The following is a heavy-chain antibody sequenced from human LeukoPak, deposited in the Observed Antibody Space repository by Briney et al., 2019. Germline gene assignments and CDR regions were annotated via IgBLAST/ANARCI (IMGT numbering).Heavy chain of an antibody. CDR1: GFTFSSYG. CDR2: ISGSGGST. V-gene: IGHV3-23*01. J-gene: IGHJ4*02. Sequence: GGSLRLSCAASGFTFSSYGMSWVRQAPGKGLEWVSAISGSGGSTYYADSVKGRFTISRDNSKNTLYLQMNSLRAEDTAVYYCAKKAKRDLIVVVITAPYFDYWGQGTLVTVSS. D-gene: IGHD3-22*01. CDR3: AKKAKRDLIVVVITAPYFDY.